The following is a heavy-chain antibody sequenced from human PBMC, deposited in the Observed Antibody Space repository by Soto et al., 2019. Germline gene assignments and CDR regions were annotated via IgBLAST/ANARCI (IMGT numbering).Heavy chain of an antibody. D-gene: IGHD3-3*01. J-gene: IGHJ4*02. CDR3: ARDRGRGSECLPARHYY. V-gene: IGHV1-46*01. CDR1: GFTFTRYC. Sequence: SVKVSCKAAGFTFTRYCMHWVRQAPGQGLEWMGIINPSGGSTIYAQKFQGRVTMTRDTSTSTVYMELSSLRSEDTAVYYCARDRGRGSECLPARHYYWGKGTLV. CDR2: INPSGGST.